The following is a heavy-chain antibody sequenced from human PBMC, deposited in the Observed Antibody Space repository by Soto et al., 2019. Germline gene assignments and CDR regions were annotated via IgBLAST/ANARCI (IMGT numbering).Heavy chain of an antibody. Sequence: EASVKVSCKASGYTFTSYYIQWVRQAPGHGPEWMGMISPSSGGTDYAQKFQGRVTMTRDTSTSTVYMELSSLRSEDTAVYYCTRSIITTAGTDAFDLWGQGTLVTVSS. CDR3: TRSIITTAGTDAFDL. J-gene: IGHJ3*01. V-gene: IGHV1-46*03. D-gene: IGHD6-13*01. CDR1: GYTFTSYY. CDR2: ISPSSGGT.